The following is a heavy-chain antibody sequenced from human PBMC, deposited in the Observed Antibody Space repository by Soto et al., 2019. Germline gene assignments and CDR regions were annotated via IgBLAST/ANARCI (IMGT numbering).Heavy chain of an antibody. Sequence: PSETLSLTCTVSGGSISSFYWSWIRQPPGKGLEWIGYIYYSGSTDDNPSLKSRVTMSVDTSKNQFSLKLSSVTAADTAVYYCASAHSSGYYPRIFDYWGQGTLVTVS. J-gene: IGHJ4*02. CDR2: IYYSGST. V-gene: IGHV4-59*08. CDR1: GGSISSFY. D-gene: IGHD3-22*01. CDR3: ASAHSSGYYPRIFDY.